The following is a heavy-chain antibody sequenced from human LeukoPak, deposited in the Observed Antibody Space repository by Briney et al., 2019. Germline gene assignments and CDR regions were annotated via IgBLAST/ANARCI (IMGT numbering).Heavy chain of an antibody. CDR2: IYTSGST. V-gene: IGHV4-61*02. CDR3: ARDTRRRLQFGGSDAFDI. Sequence: PSQTLSLTCTVSGGSISSGSYYWSWIRQPAGKGLEWIGRIYTSGSTNYNPSLKSRVTISVDTSKNQFSLKLSSVTAADTAVYYCARDTRRRLQFGGSDAFDIWGQGTMVTVSS. D-gene: IGHD5-24*01. CDR1: GGSISSGSYY. J-gene: IGHJ3*02.